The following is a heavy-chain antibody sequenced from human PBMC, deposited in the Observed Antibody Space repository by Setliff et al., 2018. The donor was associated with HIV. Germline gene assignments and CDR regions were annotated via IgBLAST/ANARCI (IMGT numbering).Heavy chain of an antibody. CDR3: ARVALSVTRTSRRAFDI. V-gene: IGHV4-34*01. J-gene: IGHJ3*02. CDR2: IYNSGSA. D-gene: IGHD2-8*01. CDR1: AGSFSGYS. Sequence: PSETLSLTCVVYAGSFSGYSWTWIRQPPGKGLEWIGEIYNSGSANRNTSLMGRVTMSVDTAKNQFSLELSSVTAADTAVYYCARVALSVTRTSRRAFDIWGPGTMVTVSS.